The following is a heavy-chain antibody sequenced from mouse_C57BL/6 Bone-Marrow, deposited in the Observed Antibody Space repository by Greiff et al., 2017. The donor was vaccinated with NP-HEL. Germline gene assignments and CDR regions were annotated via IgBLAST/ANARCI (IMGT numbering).Heavy chain of an antibody. CDR2: IYPGDGDT. Sequence: VKLVESGAELVKPGASVKISCKASGYAFSSYWMNWVKERPGKGLEWIGQIYPGDGDTKYNGKFKGKATLTADKSSSTAYMQVSSLTSEDSAVYFCARGDYGSSRFGYAMDYWGQGTSVTVS. J-gene: IGHJ4*01. CDR3: ARGDYGSSRFGYAMDY. CDR1: GYAFSSYW. V-gene: IGHV1-80*01. D-gene: IGHD1-1*01.